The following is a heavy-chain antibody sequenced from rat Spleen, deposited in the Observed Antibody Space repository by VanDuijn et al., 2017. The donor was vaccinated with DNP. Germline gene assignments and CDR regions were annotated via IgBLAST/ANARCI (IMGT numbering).Heavy chain of an antibody. Sequence: EVQLVESGGGLVQSGRSMTLSCAASGFTFSSFPMAWVRQTPTKGLEWVATITTGGGNTYYRDSVKGRFTISRDNAKTTLYLQMNSLRSEDTATYYCTRGGFNYGSPYWYFDFWGPGTMVTVSS. J-gene: IGHJ1*01. D-gene: IGHD1-3*01. CDR3: TRGGFNYGSPYWYFDF. CDR2: ITTGGGNT. V-gene: IGHV5-46*01. CDR1: GFTFSSFP.